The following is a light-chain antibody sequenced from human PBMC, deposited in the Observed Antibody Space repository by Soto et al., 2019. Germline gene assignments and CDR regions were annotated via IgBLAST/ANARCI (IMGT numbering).Light chain of an antibody. Sequence: IQMTQSTSTLSASVGGRVTITCRASQRVGTWVAWYRQKPGKAPKLLIYGASNLESGVPSRFSGSGSGTEFTLTITTLQPDDFATYFCQLYNSNTWSFGPGNKVDI. CDR3: QLYNSNTWS. CDR2: GAS. CDR1: QRVGTW. V-gene: IGKV1-5*01. J-gene: IGKJ1*01.